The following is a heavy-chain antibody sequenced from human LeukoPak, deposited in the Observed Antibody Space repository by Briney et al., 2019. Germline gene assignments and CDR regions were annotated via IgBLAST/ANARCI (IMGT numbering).Heavy chain of an antibody. D-gene: IGHD2-21*01. CDR1: GYTFTDYD. CDR3: ARVISGVRYNWFDP. Sequence: ASVKVSCKTSGYTFTDYDINWVRQAPGHGLEWMGYIHPSSGYRESAQKFQGRVTMTRNVSTGTAYMELSSLTSEDTAVYYCARVISGVRYNWFDPWGQGTLITVSS. J-gene: IGHJ5*02. V-gene: IGHV1-8*01. CDR2: IHPSSGYR.